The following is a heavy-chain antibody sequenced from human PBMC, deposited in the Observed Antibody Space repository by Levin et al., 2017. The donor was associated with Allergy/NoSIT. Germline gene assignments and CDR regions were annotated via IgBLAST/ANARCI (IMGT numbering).Heavy chain of an antibody. CDR2: ISSRGTT. CDR3: ARELLRDDYFDY. Sequence: PSETLSLTCTVSGGSISSDIYYWTWIRQPAGKGLEWIGRISSRGTTSYNASLKSRVTISLDTPKNQFSLKLSSVTAADTAVYFCARELLRDDYFDYWGQGALVTVSS. J-gene: IGHJ4*02. CDR1: GGSISSDIYY. V-gene: IGHV4-61*02.